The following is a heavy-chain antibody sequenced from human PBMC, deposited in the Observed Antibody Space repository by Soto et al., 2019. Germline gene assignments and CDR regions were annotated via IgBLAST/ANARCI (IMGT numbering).Heavy chain of an antibody. D-gene: IGHD3-10*01. V-gene: IGHV1-69*02. J-gene: IGHJ4*02. CDR1: GGTFNSYT. CDR3: ARSYGSGSRPFDY. CDR2: IIPVLSMS. Sequence: QVQLVQSGAEVKKPGSSVKVSCKASGGTFNSYTFSWVRQAPGQGLEWMGRIIPVLSMSTYAQKFQGRVSLIADKSTNTAYMELYSLRSDDTAVYCCARSYGSGSRPFDYWGQGTLVTVSS.